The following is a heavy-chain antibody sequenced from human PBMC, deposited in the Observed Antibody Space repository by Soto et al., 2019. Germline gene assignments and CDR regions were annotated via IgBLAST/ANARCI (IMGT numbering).Heavy chain of an antibody. D-gene: IGHD3-22*01. CDR1: GYSFTSYW. CDR3: ARQDYYDSSGYSYGMDV. CDR2: IYPGDSDT. V-gene: IGHV5-51*01. J-gene: IGHJ6*02. Sequence: PGESLKISCKGSGYSFTSYWIGWVRQMPGKGLEWMGIIYPGDSDTRYSPSFQGQVTISADKSISTAYLQWSSLKASDTAMYYCARQDYYDSSGYSYGMDVWGQGTTVTVSS.